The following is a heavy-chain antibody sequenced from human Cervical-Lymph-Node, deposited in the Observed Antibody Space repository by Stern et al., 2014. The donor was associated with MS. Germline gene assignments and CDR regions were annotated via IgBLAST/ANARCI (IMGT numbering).Heavy chain of an antibody. J-gene: IGHJ2*01. D-gene: IGHD2/OR15-2a*01. Sequence: VQLVESGAEVKKPGSSVKVSCKASGGTFSDYAISWIRQAPGQGLEWVGGTIPFFGTTNYAQKFQGRVTLTADAATSTAHMELSSLRSDDTAIYYCARGGNPDWYFDLWGRGTLITVSS. V-gene: IGHV1-69*01. CDR1: GGTFSDYA. CDR3: ARGGNPDWYFDL. CDR2: TIPFFGTT.